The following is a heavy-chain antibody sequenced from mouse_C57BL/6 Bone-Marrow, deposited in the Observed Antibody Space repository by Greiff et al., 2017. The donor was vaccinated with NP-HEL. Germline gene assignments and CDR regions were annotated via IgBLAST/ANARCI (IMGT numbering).Heavy chain of an antibody. J-gene: IGHJ3*01. CDR3: LYEGWFAY. D-gene: IGHD2-12*01. V-gene: IGHV1-15*01. Sequence: QVQLQQSGAELVRPGASVTLSCKASGYTFTDYEMHWVKQTPVHGLAWIGAIDPETGGTAYNQKFKGKAILTADKSSSTAYMELRSLTSEDSAVYYCLYEGWFAYWGQGTMVTVSA. CDR2: IDPETGGT. CDR1: GYTFTDYE.